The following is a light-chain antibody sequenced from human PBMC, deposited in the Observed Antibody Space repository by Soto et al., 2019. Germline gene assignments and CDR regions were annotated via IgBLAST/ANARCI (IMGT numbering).Light chain of an antibody. V-gene: IGKV3-11*01. Sequence: EIVLTQSPATLSLSPGERATLSCRASQSVSSYLAWYQQKPGQAPRLLLYDASNRATGIPARFSGSGSGTDFTITIISLEPADFAVYYCQQRSNWPPTFGQGTRLEIK. J-gene: IGKJ5*01. CDR1: QSVSSY. CDR2: DAS. CDR3: QQRSNWPPT.